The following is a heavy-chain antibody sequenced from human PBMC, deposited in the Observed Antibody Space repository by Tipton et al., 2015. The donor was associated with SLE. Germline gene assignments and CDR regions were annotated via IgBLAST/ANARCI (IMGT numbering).Heavy chain of an antibody. CDR1: GYTFTSYY. V-gene: IGHV1-46*01. Sequence: QLVQSGPEVKKPGASVKVSCKASGYTFTSYYMHWVRQAPGQGLEWMGIINPSGGSTSYAQKFQGRVTMTRDTSTSTVYMELSSLRSEDTAVYYCARGSPASDIGVVPAAIRAFDIWGQGTMVTVSS. CDR2: INPSGGST. J-gene: IGHJ3*02. D-gene: IGHD2-2*01. CDR3: ARGSPASDIGVVPAAIRAFDI.